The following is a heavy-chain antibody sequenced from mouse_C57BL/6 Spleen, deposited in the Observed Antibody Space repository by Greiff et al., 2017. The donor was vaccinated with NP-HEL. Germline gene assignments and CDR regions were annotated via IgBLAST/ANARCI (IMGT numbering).Heavy chain of an antibody. V-gene: IGHV1-54*01. CDR1: GYAFTNYL. D-gene: IGHD1-1*01. CDR3: ARSDYYCSSDY. Sequence: VQLQQSGAELVRPGTSVTVSCKASGYAFTNYLIEWVKQRPGQGLEWIGVINPGSGGTNYNEKFKGKATLTADKSSSTAYMQLSSLTSEDSAVYFCARSDYYCSSDYWGQGTTLTVSS. J-gene: IGHJ2*01. CDR2: INPGSGGT.